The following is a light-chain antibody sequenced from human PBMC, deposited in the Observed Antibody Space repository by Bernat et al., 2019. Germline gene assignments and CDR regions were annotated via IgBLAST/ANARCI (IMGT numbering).Light chain of an antibody. CDR2: DTS. J-gene: IGKJ2*01. Sequence: EIVLTQSPGTLSLSPGDRATLSCRASQSVSSRFFAWYQQKPGQAPRLLIYDTSTRANGIPDRFSGSGSGTDFTLTISRLEPEDFAVYFCQQYGNSPVYTFGQGTNLEIK. V-gene: IGKV3-20*01. CDR1: QSVSSRF. CDR3: QQYGNSPVYT.